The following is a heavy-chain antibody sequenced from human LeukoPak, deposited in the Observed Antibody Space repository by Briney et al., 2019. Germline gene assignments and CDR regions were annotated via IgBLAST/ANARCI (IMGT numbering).Heavy chain of an antibody. CDR2: IYPGDSEA. CDR3: ARHPGAPDNAMDV. V-gene: IGHV5-51*01. CDR1: GYSFTNFW. J-gene: IGHJ6*02. Sequence: GESLQISCKGSGYSFTNFWIGWVRQMPGKGLEWMGIIYPGDSEARYNPSFQDQVTLSVDKAIRTAYMQWNSLKTSDTAIYYCARHPGAPDNAMDVWGQGTTVTVSS. D-gene: IGHD3-10*01.